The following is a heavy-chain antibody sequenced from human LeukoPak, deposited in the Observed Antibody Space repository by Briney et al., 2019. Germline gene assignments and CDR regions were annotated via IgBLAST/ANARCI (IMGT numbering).Heavy chain of an antibody. CDR2: ISSSSSYI. CDR1: GFTFSSYS. Sequence: GGSLRLSCAASGFTFSSYSMNWVRQAPGKGLEWVSSISSSSSYIYYADSVKGRFTISRENSKKMMPLQMNSLRAEDTAVYYCAREYDFWSGGYWGQGTLVTVSS. CDR3: AREYDFWSGGY. D-gene: IGHD3-3*01. J-gene: IGHJ4*02. V-gene: IGHV3-21*01.